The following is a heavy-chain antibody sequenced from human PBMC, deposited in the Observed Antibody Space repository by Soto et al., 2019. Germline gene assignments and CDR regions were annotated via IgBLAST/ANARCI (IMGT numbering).Heavy chain of an antibody. V-gene: IGHV1-18*01. CDR2: ISAYNGNT. CDR1: GYTFTSYG. J-gene: IGHJ4*01. D-gene: IGHD6-13*01. Sequence: ASVKVSCKASGYTFTSYGISWVRQAPGQGLEWMGWISAYNGNTNYAQKLQGRVTMTTDTSTSTAYMELRSLRSDDTAAYYCARGYQEYSSSWYYSRRLNLLDYWGRG. CDR3: ARGYQEYSSSWYYSRRLNLLDY.